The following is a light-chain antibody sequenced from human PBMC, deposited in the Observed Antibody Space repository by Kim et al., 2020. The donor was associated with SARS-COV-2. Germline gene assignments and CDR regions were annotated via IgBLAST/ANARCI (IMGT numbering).Light chain of an antibody. CDR3: QQLNSYPFT. CDR1: QGIRTY. CDR2: AAS. Sequence: ASVGDRVTITCRASQGIRTYLAWYQQKPGKAPKLLIYAASTLQSGVPSRFCGGGSGTEFTLTISSLQPEDSATYYCQQLNSYPFTFGGGTKVDIK. J-gene: IGKJ4*01. V-gene: IGKV1-9*01.